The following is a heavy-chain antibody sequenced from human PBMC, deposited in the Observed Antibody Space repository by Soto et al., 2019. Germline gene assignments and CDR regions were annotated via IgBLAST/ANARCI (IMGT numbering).Heavy chain of an antibody. D-gene: IGHD2-2*01. CDR2: ISGSGDST. CDR3: AKSHAAATLNWFDP. V-gene: IGHV3-23*01. CDR1: GFNFKNYG. Sequence: HPGGSLRLSCAASGFNFKNYGVNWVRQAPGKGLEWVAGISGSGDSTYYGDSVKGRFTISRDNSLHTVYLQMDGLRADDTAIYYCAKSHAAATLNWFDPWGQGSLVTVSS. J-gene: IGHJ5*02.